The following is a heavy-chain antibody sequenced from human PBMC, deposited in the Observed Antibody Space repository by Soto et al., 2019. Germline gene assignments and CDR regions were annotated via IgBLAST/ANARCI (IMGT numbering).Heavy chain of an antibody. D-gene: IGHD2-8*01. Sequence: EAQLVESGGSLVRPGGSLKLSCTDSGFTFSSYWMHWVRQAPGKGLVWVSGISTDGTSTSYADSVKGRFTISRDNAKNTLYLQMNSLRPEDTAVYYCARPRNGFDYLGQGTLVTVSS. CDR3: ARPRNGFDY. CDR2: ISTDGTST. CDR1: GFTFSSYW. J-gene: IGHJ4*02. V-gene: IGHV3-74*01.